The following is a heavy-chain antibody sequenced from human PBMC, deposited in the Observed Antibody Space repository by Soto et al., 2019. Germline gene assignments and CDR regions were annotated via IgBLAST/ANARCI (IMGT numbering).Heavy chain of an antibody. Sequence: QLQLQESGPGLVKPSETLSLTCTVSGGSISSSSYYWGWIRQPPGKGLEWIGSIYYSGSTYYNPSLKSRVTISVDTSKNQFSRKLSSVTAADTAVYYCAGPMVAVALPFAYWGQGTLVTVSS. CDR1: GGSISSSSYY. CDR3: AGPMVAVALPFAY. CDR2: IYYSGST. V-gene: IGHV4-39*01. J-gene: IGHJ4*02. D-gene: IGHD6-19*01.